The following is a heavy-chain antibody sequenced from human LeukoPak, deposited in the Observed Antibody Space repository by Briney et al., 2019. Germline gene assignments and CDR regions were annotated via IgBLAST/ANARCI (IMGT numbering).Heavy chain of an antibody. CDR1: GFTFDDYA. J-gene: IGHJ2*01. D-gene: IGHD1-14*01. V-gene: IGHV3-9*01. CDR3: AKDSRTRGRTYWYFDL. Sequence: PGGSLRLSCAASGFTFDDYAMHWVRHAPGKGLEWVSGISWNSGSIGYADSVKGRFTISRDNAKNSLYLQMNSLRAEDTALYYCAKDSRTRGRTYWYFDLWGRGTLVTVSS. CDR2: ISWNSGSI.